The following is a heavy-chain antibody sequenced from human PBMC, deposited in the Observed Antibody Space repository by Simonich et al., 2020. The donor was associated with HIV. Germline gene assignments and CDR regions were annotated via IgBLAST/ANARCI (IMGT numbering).Heavy chain of an antibody. CDR3: AHLYDSSGYYYVFFQH. J-gene: IGHJ1*01. CDR2: IHWNDYK. CDR1: GFSLSTSGVG. D-gene: IGHD3-22*01. V-gene: IGHV2-5*01. Sequence: ITLRESGPPLVKPTPTLTLTCTFSGFSLSTSGVGVGWIRQPPGKALEWLALIHWNDYKSYSPSLKSRLTITKDTSKNQVVLTMTNMDPVDTATYYCAHLYDSSGYYYVFFQHWGQGTLVTVSS.